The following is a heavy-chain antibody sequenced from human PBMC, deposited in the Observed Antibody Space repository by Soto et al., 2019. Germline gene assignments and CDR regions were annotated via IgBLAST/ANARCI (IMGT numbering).Heavy chain of an antibody. CDR1: GGSFSGYY. CDR3: ARGVRWFGENYYYGMDV. Sequence: QVQLQQWGAGLLKPSETLSLTCAVYGGSFSGYYWDWIRQPPGKGLEWIGEINHSGSTNYNPSLKSRVTISVDTSNNQFSLKLTSVTAADTAVYYCARGVRWFGENYYYGMDVWGQGTTVTVSS. J-gene: IGHJ6*01. D-gene: IGHD3-10*01. CDR2: INHSGST. V-gene: IGHV4-34*01.